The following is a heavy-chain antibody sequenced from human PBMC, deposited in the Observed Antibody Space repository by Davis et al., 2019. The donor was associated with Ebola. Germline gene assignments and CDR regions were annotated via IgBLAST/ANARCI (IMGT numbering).Heavy chain of an antibody. J-gene: IGHJ4*02. CDR2: INNDGRRT. V-gene: IGHV3-74*01. D-gene: IGHD3-10*01. CDR3: ARERAYYYGSGSSFDY. Sequence: PGGSLRLSCAPSGFSFSNYWMHWVRQAPGKGLVWASRINNDGRRTTYADSVKGRFTISRDNAKNALYLQMNSLRADDTAVYYCARERAYYYGSGSSFDYWGQGTLVTVSS. CDR1: GFSFSNYW.